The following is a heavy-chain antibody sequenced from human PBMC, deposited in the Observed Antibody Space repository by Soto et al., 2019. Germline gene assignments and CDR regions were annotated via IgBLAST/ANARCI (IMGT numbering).Heavy chain of an antibody. CDR2: ISSSSSTI. D-gene: IGHD1-1*01. J-gene: IGHJ4*02. CDR1: GFTFSSYS. Sequence: EVQLVESGGGLVQPGGSLRLSCAASGFTFSSYSMNWVRQAPGKGLEWVSYISSSSSTIYYADSVKGRFTISRDNAKNSLYLQMNSLRAEDTAVYYCARDQRTGTTSYWGQGTLVTVSS. V-gene: IGHV3-48*01. CDR3: ARDQRTGTTSY.